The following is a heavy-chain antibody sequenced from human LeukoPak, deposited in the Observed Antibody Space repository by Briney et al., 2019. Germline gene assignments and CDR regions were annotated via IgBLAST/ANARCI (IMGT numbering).Heavy chain of an antibody. CDR1: GFTFSSYA. J-gene: IGHJ4*02. V-gene: IGHV3-30-3*01. CDR3: AKGGSSSWLAFDY. Sequence: GRSLRISCAASGFTFSSYAMHWVRQAPGKGLEWVALISYDGSNEYYADFVKGRFTISRANSKNTLYLQMNSLRADDTAVYYCAKGGSSSWLAFDYWGQGTLVTVSS. CDR2: ISYDGSNE. D-gene: IGHD6-13*01.